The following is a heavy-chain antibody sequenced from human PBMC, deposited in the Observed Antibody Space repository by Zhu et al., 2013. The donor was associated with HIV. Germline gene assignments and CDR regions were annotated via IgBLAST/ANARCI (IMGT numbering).Heavy chain of an antibody. CDR2: IIPFIGTA. D-gene: IGHD3-3*01. CDR1: GGTFSSSA. Sequence: QVQLVQSGAEVKKPGSSVKVSCKASGGTFSSSAFFWVRQAPGQGLEWMGGIIPFIGTATYAQRFQGRVTITADKSTSTSLRLELTQPETVRTRSVYYCCEDDRLWSWERTSLFDYWGQGTLVTVS. J-gene: IGHJ4*02. V-gene: IGHV1-69*06. CDR3: CEDDRLWSWERTSLFDY.